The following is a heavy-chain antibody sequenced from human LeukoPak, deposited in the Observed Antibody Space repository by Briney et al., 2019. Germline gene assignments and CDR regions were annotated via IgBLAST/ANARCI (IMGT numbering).Heavy chain of an antibody. Sequence: ASVKVSCKASGGTFSSYAISWVRQAPGQGLEWMGGIIPIFGTANYAQKFQGRVTMTRDTSVSTAYMELSRLRSDDTAVYYCARVPIADLDYWGQGTLVTVSS. CDR1: GGTFSSYA. V-gene: IGHV1-69*05. CDR2: IIPIFGTA. J-gene: IGHJ4*02. CDR3: ARVPIADLDY. D-gene: IGHD2-15*01.